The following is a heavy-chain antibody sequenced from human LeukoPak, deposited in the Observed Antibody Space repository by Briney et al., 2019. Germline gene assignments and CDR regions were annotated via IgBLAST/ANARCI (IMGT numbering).Heavy chain of an antibody. J-gene: IGHJ6*03. CDR2: IIPIFGTA. D-gene: IGHD6-6*01. CDR1: GGTFSIYA. Sequence: GASVKVSCKAAGGTFSIYAISWVRQAPGQGLQWMGGIIPIFGTANYAQKFQGRVTITTDESTSTAYMELSSLRSEDTAVYYCATVYSSSPGAYYYYYYMDVWGKGTTVTVSS. CDR3: ATVYSSSPGAYYYYYYMDV. V-gene: IGHV1-69*05.